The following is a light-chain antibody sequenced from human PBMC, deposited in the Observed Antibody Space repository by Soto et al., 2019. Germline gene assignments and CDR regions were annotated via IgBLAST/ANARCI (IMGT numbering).Light chain of an antibody. CDR1: SSNIGSNY. CDR3: AAWDDRLSGPWV. CDR2: RNN. V-gene: IGLV1-47*01. J-gene: IGLJ3*02. Sequence: QSVLTQPPSASGTPGQRVTISCSGSSSNIGSNYVYWYQQLPGTAPKLLIYRNNQRPSGVPDRFSVSKSGTSASLAISGLRSEDEADYYCAAWDDRLSGPWVFGGGTKLTVL.